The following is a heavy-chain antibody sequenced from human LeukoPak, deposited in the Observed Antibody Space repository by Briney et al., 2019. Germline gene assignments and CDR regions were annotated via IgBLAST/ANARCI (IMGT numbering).Heavy chain of an antibody. CDR3: ATDRGGYGSGSYDY. D-gene: IGHD3-10*01. CDR1: GFAFSGFG. J-gene: IGHJ4*02. CDR2: ISDSSTYT. Sequence: PGGSLRLSCAASGFAFSGFGMTWVRQAPGKGLEWVSSISDSSTYTYYADSVKGRFTISRDNSKNTLYLQMNSLRAEDTAVYYCATDRGGYGSGSYDYWGQGTLVTVSS. V-gene: IGHV3-23*01.